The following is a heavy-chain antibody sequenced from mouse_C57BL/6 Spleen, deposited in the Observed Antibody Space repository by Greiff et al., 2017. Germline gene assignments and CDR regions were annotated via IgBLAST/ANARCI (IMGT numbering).Heavy chain of an antibody. Sequence: EMKLEESGEGLVKPGGSLKLSCAASGFTFSSYAMSWVRQTPEKRLEWVAYISSGGDYIYYADTVKGRFTISRDKARNTLYLQMSSLKSEDTAMYYCTRVYYYGSSPLDVWGTGATVTVSS. D-gene: IGHD1-1*01. CDR1: GFTFSSYA. CDR3: TRVYYYGSSPLDV. V-gene: IGHV5S21*01. CDR2: ISSGGDYI. J-gene: IGHJ1*03.